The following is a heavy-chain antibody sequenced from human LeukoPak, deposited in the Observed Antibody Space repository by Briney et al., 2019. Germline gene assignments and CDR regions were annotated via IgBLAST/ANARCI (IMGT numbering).Heavy chain of an antibody. V-gene: IGHV4-59*01. CDR2: THHSGAT. CDR3: ARSSGHSYGHFDY. Sequence: SETLSLTCTVSGGSISSNYWSWIRQPPGKGLGWLGYTHHSGATSYNPSLKSRSTMSLDTSNNQFSLKLSSVTAADTAVYYCARSSGHSYGHFDYWGQGNLVTVSS. J-gene: IGHJ4*02. CDR1: GGSISSNY. D-gene: IGHD5-18*01.